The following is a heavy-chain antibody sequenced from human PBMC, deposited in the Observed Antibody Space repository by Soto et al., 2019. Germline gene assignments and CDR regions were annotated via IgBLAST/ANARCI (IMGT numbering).Heavy chain of an antibody. V-gene: IGHV3-9*01. CDR2: ISWNSGSI. CDR1: GFTFDDYA. J-gene: IGHJ3*02. D-gene: IGHD2-8*01. CDR3: AKDIGGTKDAFDI. Sequence: GGSLRLSCAASGFTFDDYAMHWVRQAPGKGLEWVSGISWNSGSIGYADSVKGRFTISRDNAKNSLYLQMNSLRAEDTALYYCAKDIGGTKDAFDIWGQGTMVTVSS.